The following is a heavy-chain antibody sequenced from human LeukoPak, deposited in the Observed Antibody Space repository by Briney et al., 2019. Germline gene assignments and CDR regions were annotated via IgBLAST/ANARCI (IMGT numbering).Heavy chain of an antibody. V-gene: IGHV3-23*01. CDR3: AKVVSYYDILTGYLPVDY. CDR2: ISGSGGST. CDR1: GFTFSSYG. J-gene: IGHJ4*02. D-gene: IGHD3-9*01. Sequence: GESLRLSCAASGFTFSSYGMSWVRQAPGKGLEWVSAISGSGGSTYYADSVKGRFTISRDNSKNTLYLQMNSLRAEDTAVYYCAKVVSYYDILTGYLPVDYWGQGTLVTVSS.